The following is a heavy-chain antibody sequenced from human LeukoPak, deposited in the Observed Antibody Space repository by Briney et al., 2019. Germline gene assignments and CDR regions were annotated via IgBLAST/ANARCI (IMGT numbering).Heavy chain of an antibody. CDR2: LSAAGGGT. J-gene: IGHJ4*02. D-gene: IGHD5-24*01. Sequence: GGSLRLSCAASGFTFSRYPMSWVRQAPGKGLEWVSTLSAAGGGTYYADSVRGRFTISRDNAKNSLYLQMNSLRAEDTAVYYCGRAPDGYNPIDSWGQGTLVTVSS. V-gene: IGHV3-23*01. CDR3: GRAPDGYNPIDS. CDR1: GFTFSRYP.